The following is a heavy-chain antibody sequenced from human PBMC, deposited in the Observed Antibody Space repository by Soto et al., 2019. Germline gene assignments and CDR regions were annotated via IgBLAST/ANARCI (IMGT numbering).Heavy chain of an antibody. Sequence: SETLSLTCTVSGDSFSSTTYHWSWIRQTPGKGLEWIGTISYSGSTNYNPSLQRRVTMSVDTSTNHFSLQLTSVTAADTAVYYCARRGSASWRNWFDSWGQGTLVTVSS. CDR2: ISYSGST. J-gene: IGHJ5*01. D-gene: IGHD2-2*01. CDR1: GDSFSSTTYH. CDR3: ARRGSASWRNWFDS. V-gene: IGHV4-39*02.